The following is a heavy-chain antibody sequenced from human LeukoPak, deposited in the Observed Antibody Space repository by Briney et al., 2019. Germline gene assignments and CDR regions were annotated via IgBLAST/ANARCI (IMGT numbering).Heavy chain of an antibody. V-gene: IGHV4-30-4*08. CDR3: ATLLYYDILTGDGGWFDP. Sequence: PSQTLSLTCTVSGGSISSGDYYWSWIRQPPGKGLEWIGYIYYSGSTYYNPSLKSRVTISVDTSKNQFSPKLSSVTAADSAVYYCATLLYYDILTGDGGWFDPWGQGTLVTVSS. D-gene: IGHD3-9*01. CDR1: GGSISSGDYY. CDR2: IYYSGST. J-gene: IGHJ5*02.